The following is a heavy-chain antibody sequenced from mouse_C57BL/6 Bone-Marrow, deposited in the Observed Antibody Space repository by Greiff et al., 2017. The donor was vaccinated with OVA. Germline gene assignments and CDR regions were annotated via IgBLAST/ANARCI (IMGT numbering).Heavy chain of an antibody. J-gene: IGHJ1*03. CDR2: ISGGGGNT. D-gene: IGHD1-2*01. CDR3: ARHGDGLGYFDV. CDR1: GFTFSSYT. V-gene: IGHV5-9*04. Sequence: EVKLVESGGGLVKPGGSLKVSCAASGFTFSSYTMSWVRQTPVKRLEWVATISGGGGNTYYPDSVKGRFTISRDNAMNTLYLQMSSLRSEDTAVYYGARHGDGLGYFDVWGTGTTVTVSA.